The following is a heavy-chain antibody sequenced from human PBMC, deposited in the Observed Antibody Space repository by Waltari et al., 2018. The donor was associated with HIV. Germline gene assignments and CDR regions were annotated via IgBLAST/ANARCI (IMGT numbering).Heavy chain of an antibody. Sequence: QVQLVESGGGVVQPGGSLRLSCAASGFTFSSYGMHWVRQAPGKGLEWVAFIRYDGSNKYYADSVKGRFTISRDNSKNTLYLQMNSLRAEDTAVYYCAKGDDSSGSNWFDPWGQGTLVTVSS. CDR1: GFTFSSYG. J-gene: IGHJ5*02. D-gene: IGHD3-22*01. V-gene: IGHV3-30*02. CDR2: IRYDGSNK. CDR3: AKGDDSSGSNWFDP.